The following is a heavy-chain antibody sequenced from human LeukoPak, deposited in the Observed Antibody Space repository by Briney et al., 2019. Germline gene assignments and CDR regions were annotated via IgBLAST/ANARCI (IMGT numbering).Heavy chain of an antibody. Sequence: PGGSLRLSCAASGFTFRNHAMNWVRQAPGKGLEWVSGINWSGGSTGYADSVKGRFTISRDNAKNSLYLQMNSLRAEDTALYYCARASSIVGATRDAFDIWGQGTMVTVSS. J-gene: IGHJ3*02. CDR1: GFTFRNHA. D-gene: IGHD1-26*01. CDR2: INWSGGST. CDR3: ARASSIVGATRDAFDI. V-gene: IGHV3-20*04.